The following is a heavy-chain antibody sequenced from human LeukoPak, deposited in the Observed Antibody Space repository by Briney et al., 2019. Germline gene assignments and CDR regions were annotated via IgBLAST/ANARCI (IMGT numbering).Heavy chain of an antibody. V-gene: IGHV3-7*01. CDR2: IKQDGSEK. J-gene: IGHJ4*02. CDR1: GYSIGNIYY. D-gene: IGHD4-23*01. Sequence: PSETLSLTCTVSGYSIGNIYYWGWIRQTPGKGLEWVANIKQDGSEKNYVGSVKGRFTISRDNSKNSLFLQMNSLRAEDTAVYFCARDYPGFLRSPLSPGDNSVGRTDYWGQGTLVTVSS. CDR3: ARDYPGFLRSPLSPGDNSVGRTDY.